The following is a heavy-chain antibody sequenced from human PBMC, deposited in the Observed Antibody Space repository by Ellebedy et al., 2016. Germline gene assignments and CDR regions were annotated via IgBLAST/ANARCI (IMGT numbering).Heavy chain of an antibody. D-gene: IGHD5-18*01. J-gene: IGHJ4*02. CDR1: GFTFSNAW. CDR3: TTVYRYNYDSV. CDR2: IKSKTDGGAA. V-gene: IGHV3-15*01. Sequence: GGSLRLSYAASGFTFSNAWMNWVRQAPGKGLEWVGRIKSKTDGGAADYAAPVKGRFTISRYDSKNTLYLQMNSLKTEDTAVYFCTTVYRYNYDSVWGQGTLVTVSS.